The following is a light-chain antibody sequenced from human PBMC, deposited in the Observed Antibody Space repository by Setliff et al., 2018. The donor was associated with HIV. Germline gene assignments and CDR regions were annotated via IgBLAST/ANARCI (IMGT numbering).Light chain of an antibody. V-gene: IGLV2-14*01. Sequence: QSALTQPASVSGSLGQSIIISCTGTNSDVGVYDYVSWYQQYPGKAPKLIIYDVSNRPSGVSNRLSGSKSDITASLTISGLQTEDEADYYCNSYTNKKTYVFGTGTKVTVL. J-gene: IGLJ1*01. CDR3: NSYTNKKTYV. CDR1: NSDVGVYDY. CDR2: DVS.